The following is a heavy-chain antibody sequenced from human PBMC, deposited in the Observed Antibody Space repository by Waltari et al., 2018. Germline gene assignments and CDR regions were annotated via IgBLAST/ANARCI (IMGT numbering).Heavy chain of an antibody. CDR2: ISGSDGRA. CDR1: GCRCRSYA. V-gene: IGHV3-23*04. D-gene: IGHD5-12*01. Sequence: EVQLVESGGGAGQPGGSVRVSCAASGCRCRSYAVSGVRQAPGMWLECVSSISGSDGRANYAHSAKGRFTISRDNFKNTLFLEMNSLRADDAAVYYCAKDLGGYSGAHWYFDVWGRGTLVTVSS. CDR3: AKDLGGYSGAHWYFDV. J-gene: IGHJ2*01.